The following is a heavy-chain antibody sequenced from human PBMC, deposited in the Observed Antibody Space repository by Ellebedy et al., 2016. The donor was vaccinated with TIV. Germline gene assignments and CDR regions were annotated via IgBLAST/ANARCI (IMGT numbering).Heavy chain of an antibody. Sequence: GGSLRLXXAASGFTFSSYAMSWVRQAPGKGLEWVSAISGSGGSTYYADSVKGRFTISRDNSKNTLYLQMNSLRAEDTAVYYCAKASSNYGDYVHFDYWGQGTLVTVSS. V-gene: IGHV3-23*01. CDR1: GFTFSSYA. CDR2: ISGSGGST. D-gene: IGHD4-17*01. CDR3: AKASSNYGDYVHFDY. J-gene: IGHJ4*02.